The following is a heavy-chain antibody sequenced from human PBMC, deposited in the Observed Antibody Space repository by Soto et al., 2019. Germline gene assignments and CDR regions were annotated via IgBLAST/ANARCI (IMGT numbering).Heavy chain of an antibody. CDR3: ARGASSSWTSLDY. CDR2: INAGNGDT. D-gene: IGHD6-13*01. Sequence: ASLKVSCKASGYTFTTYAMFWVRQAPGQRLEWMGWINAGNGDTKYSQKFQGRVTITRDTFATTACMELSSLTSEDTAVYYCARGASSSWTSLDYWGQGTLVTVSS. J-gene: IGHJ4*02. CDR1: GYTFTTYA. V-gene: IGHV1-3*01.